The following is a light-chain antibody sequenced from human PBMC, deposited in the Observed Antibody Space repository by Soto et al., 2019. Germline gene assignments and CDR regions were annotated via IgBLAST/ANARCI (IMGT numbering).Light chain of an antibody. CDR2: DAS. CDR3: QQRSNWPWT. J-gene: IGKJ1*01. Sequence: EIVLTQSPATLSLSPGERATLSCRASQSVTNYLAWYQQKPGQAPRLLIYDASNRATGIPGRFSGSGSVTDFTLTISSLEPEDFAVYYCQQRSNWPWTFGQGTKVEIK. CDR1: QSVTNY. V-gene: IGKV3-11*01.